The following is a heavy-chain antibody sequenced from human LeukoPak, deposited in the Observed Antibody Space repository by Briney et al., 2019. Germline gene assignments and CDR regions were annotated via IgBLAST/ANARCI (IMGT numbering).Heavy chain of an antibody. J-gene: IGHJ6*04. V-gene: IGHV3-9*01. CDR2: ISWNSGSI. D-gene: IGHD1-26*01. CDR1: GFTFDDYA. CDR3: VRAREMDV. Sequence: GGSLRLSCAASGFTFDDYAMHWVRQAPGKGLEWVSGISWNSGSIGYADSVKGRFTISRDNAKNSLYLQMNSLRAEDTAVYYCVRAREMDVWGKGTTVTVSS.